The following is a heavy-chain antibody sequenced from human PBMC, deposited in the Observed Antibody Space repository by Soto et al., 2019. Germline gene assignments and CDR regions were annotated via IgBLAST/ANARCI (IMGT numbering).Heavy chain of an antibody. CDR3: ARGKRMQLWLKSYFDT. V-gene: IGHV4-34*01. Sequence: PSETLSLTCAVYGGAFTGYFWILIRHSPLKGLEWIGEVNHRGETNYSPSLKSRLTISGDTSKNHISLKLSSVTAADTAVYYCARGKRMQLWLKSYFDTWGQGTPVTVSS. CDR2: VNHRGET. J-gene: IGHJ4*02. D-gene: IGHD5-18*01. CDR1: GGAFTGYF.